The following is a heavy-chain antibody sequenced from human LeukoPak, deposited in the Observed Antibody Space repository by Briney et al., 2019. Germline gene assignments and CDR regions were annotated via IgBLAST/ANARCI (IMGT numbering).Heavy chain of an antibody. J-gene: IGHJ4*02. CDR1: GFTFSTYA. CDR3: MKYVGSSSSYFDF. D-gene: IGHD6-6*01. CDR2: ISGSGGDT. V-gene: IGHV3-23*01. Sequence: GGSLRLSCAASGFTFSTYAMTWVRQAPGKGLEWVSSISGSGGDTYFADSVKGRFTISRDNSKNTIYLQMNSLRAEDTALYYCMKYVGSSSSYFDFWGQGTLVTVSS.